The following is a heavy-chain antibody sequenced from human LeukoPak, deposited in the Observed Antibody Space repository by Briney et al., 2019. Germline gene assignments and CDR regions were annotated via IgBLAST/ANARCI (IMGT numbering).Heavy chain of an antibody. CDR1: GFTFIAYD. Sequence: PGGSLRLSCVASGFTFIAYDMNWVRQAPGKGLEWVSRITDSGDSTYYADSVKGRFTISRDNVGNLLYLQMNSLRAEDTAVYYCAKDRGRSSWYLNDAFDIWGQGTMVTVSS. J-gene: IGHJ3*02. V-gene: IGHV3-23*01. D-gene: IGHD6-13*01. CDR3: AKDRGRSSWYLNDAFDI. CDR2: ITDSGDST.